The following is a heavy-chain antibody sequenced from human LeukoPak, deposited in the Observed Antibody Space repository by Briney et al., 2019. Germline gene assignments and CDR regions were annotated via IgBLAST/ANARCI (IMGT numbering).Heavy chain of an antibody. CDR1: GDSISSSSYF. Sequence: SETLSLTCTVSGDSISSSSYFWGWIRQPPGKGLEYIGSIYYSGTTYYNPSLRSRVTVSIDTSKNQFSLKLSSVTAADTAVYYCARLELWVDYWGQGTLVTVSS. V-gene: IGHV4-39*01. D-gene: IGHD5-18*01. CDR2: IYYSGTT. J-gene: IGHJ4*02. CDR3: ARLELWVDY.